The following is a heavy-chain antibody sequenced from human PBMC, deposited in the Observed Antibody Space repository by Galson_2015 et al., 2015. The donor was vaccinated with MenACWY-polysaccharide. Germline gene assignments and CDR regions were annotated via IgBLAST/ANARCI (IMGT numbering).Heavy chain of an antibody. D-gene: IGHD6-13*01. CDR3: AKDISVASVGSDY. J-gene: IGHJ4*02. V-gene: IGHV3-9*01. Sequence: SLRLSCAASGFTFDDYAMHWVRQAPGKGLEWVSGISWNSGRMTYAGSVEGRFIISRDNAKNSLYLQMNSLRPEDTALYYCAKDISVASVGSDYWGQGTLVTVSS. CDR1: GFTFDDYA. CDR2: ISWNSGRM.